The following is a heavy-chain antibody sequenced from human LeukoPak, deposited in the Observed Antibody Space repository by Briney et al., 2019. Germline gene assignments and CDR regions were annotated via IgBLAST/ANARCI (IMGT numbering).Heavy chain of an antibody. CDR1: GYSLITYG. V-gene: IGHV1-18*01. CDR2: IGAYNGNT. CDR3: ARERKSSYDTLTGYYKSDAFDI. J-gene: IGHJ3*02. D-gene: IGHD3-9*01. Sequence: ASVKVSCKAAGYSLITYGISWVRQAPGQGLEWMGWIGAYNGNTNYAQKLQGRVTVTTDTSTNTAYMELRSLRSDDTAVYYCARERKSSYDTLTGYYKSDAFDIWGQGTMVTVSS.